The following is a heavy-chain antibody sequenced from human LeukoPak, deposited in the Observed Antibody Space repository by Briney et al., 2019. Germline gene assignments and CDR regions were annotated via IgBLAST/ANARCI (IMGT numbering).Heavy chain of an antibody. CDR3: ARGINNYYYGSGSPGTYYFDY. Sequence: ASVKVSCKASGYTFTDYYMHWVRQAPGQGLEWMGWINPDSGGTDSAQRFQGRVTMTRDTSITTAYMGLSRLRSDDTAVYSCARGINNYYYGSGSPGTYYFDYWGQGTLVTVSS. CDR1: GYTFTDYY. CDR2: INPDSGGT. J-gene: IGHJ4*02. V-gene: IGHV1-2*02. D-gene: IGHD3-10*01.